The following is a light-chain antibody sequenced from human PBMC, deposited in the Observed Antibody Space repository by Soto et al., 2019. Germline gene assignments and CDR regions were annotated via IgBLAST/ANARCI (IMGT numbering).Light chain of an antibody. Sequence: QAVVTQPPSASGTPGQRVTISCSGSSSNIVNNAVNWYQQLPGTAPKLLIYSNNRRPSGVPDRFSGSKSGTSASLAISGLQSEDEADYYCAGWDDTLVGPVFGGGTKLTVL. J-gene: IGLJ3*02. CDR3: AGWDDTLVGPV. V-gene: IGLV1-44*01. CDR1: SSNIVNNA. CDR2: SNN.